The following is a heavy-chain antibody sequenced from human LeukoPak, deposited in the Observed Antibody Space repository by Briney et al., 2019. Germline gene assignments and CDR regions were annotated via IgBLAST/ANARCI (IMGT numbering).Heavy chain of an antibody. J-gene: IGHJ3*02. CDR3: ARADYGDTIPQNAFDI. CDR2: INPSGGST. Sequence: GASVKVSCKASGYTFTSYYMHWVRQAPGQGLEWMGIINPSGGSTSHAQKFQGRVTMTRDTSTSTVYMELSSLRSEDTAVYYCARADYGDTIPQNAFDIWGQGTMVTVSS. D-gene: IGHD4-17*01. CDR1: GYTFTSYY. V-gene: IGHV1-46*01.